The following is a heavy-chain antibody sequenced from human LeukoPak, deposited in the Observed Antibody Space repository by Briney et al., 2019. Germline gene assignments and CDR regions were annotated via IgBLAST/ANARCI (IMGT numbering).Heavy chain of an antibody. Sequence: PSETLSLTCTVSGGSISNYDWSWIRQPPGEGLEWIGYIFYSGSTNYNPSLKSRVTISVDTSKNQFSLKLTSVTAADTAVYYCARRGYCTGAICYSFDSWGQGTLVTVSS. CDR1: GGSISNYD. V-gene: IGHV4-59*08. CDR2: IFYSGST. J-gene: IGHJ4*02. CDR3: ARRGYCTGAICYSFDS. D-gene: IGHD2-15*01.